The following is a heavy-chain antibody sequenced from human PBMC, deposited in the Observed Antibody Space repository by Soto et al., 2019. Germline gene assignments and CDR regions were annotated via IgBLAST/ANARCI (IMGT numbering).Heavy chain of an antibody. Sequence: ASVKVSCKASGYTFTSYGISWVRQAPGQGLEWMGWISAYNGSTNYNPSLKSRVTISVDTSKNQFSLKLSSVTAADTAVYYCARCLRYYYGMDVWGQGTTVTVSS. CDR2: ISAYNGST. CDR3: ARCLRYYYGMDV. V-gene: IGHV1-18*01. J-gene: IGHJ6*02. CDR1: GYTFTSYG.